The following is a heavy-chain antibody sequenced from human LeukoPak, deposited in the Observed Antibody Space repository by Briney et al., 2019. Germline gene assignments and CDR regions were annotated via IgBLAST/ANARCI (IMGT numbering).Heavy chain of an antibody. D-gene: IGHD2-2*01. CDR2: IKQDGSAK. Sequence: PGGSLRLSCTASGFTFSDYWMTWVRQAPRKGLEWVANIKQDGSAKYYVDSVKGRFTISRDNAKNSLYLQMDSLRVEDTATYYCARWRGSTSERSDYWGQGTLVTVSS. J-gene: IGHJ4*02. V-gene: IGHV3-7*01. CDR1: GFTFSDYW. CDR3: ARWRGSTSERSDY.